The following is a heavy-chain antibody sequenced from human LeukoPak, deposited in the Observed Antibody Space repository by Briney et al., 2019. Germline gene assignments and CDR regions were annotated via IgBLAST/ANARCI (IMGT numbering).Heavy chain of an antibody. CDR1: GFTFGSYA. J-gene: IGHJ5*02. CDR3: ARDFWSGYYTGNCFDP. D-gene: IGHD3-3*01. V-gene: IGHV3-21*01. CDR2: ITSSSSHI. Sequence: GGSLRLSCAASGFTFGSYALNWVRQAPGKGLEWVSSITSSSSHIYYADSVKGRFTISRDNAKNSLYLQMNSLRAEDTVVYYCARDFWSGYYTGNCFDPWGQGTLVTVSS.